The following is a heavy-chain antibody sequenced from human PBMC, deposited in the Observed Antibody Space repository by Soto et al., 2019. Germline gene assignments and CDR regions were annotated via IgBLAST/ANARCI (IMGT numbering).Heavy chain of an antibody. CDR3: AREDFQLTYFDY. J-gene: IGHJ4*02. CDR2: INPSGGST. D-gene: IGHD3-3*01. V-gene: IGHV1-46*01. CDR1: GYTFTSYY. Sequence: QVQLVQSGAEVKKPGASVKVSCKASGYTFTSYYMHWVRQAPGQGLEWMGIINPSGGSTSYAQKFQVRVTMTRDTSTSTVYMELSSLRSEDTDVYYCAREDFQLTYFDYGGQGTLVTVSS.